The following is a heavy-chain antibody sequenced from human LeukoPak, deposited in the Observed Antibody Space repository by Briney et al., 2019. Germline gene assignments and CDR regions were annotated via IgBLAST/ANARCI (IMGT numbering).Heavy chain of an antibody. CDR1: GFTFSSYG. V-gene: IGHV3-33*01. CDR2: IWYDGSNK. CDR3: AVEYNSSPYAFDL. D-gene: IGHD2/OR15-2a*01. J-gene: IGHJ3*01. Sequence: GGSLRLSXVASGFTFSSYGMHWVRQAPGKGLEWVAVIWYDGSNKYYADSVKGRFTISRDNSKNTLYLQMNSLRVEDTAVYYCAVEYNSSPYAFDLWGQGTKVTVSS.